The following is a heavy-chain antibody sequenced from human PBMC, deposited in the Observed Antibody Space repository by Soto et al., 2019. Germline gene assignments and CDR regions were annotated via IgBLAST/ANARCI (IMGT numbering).Heavy chain of an antibody. CDR3: ARTCSGGTCSLDY. V-gene: IGHV3-66*01. D-gene: IGHD2-15*01. CDR1: GFTVSSNY. J-gene: IGHJ4*02. CDR2: IYSGGST. Sequence: EVQLVESGGGLVQPGGSLRLSCAASGFTVSSNYMSWVRQAPGKGLEWVSVIYSGGSTYYADSVKGRVTIARDNSENTLYLQMNSLRAEDTAVYYCARTCSGGTCSLDYWGQGTLVTVSS.